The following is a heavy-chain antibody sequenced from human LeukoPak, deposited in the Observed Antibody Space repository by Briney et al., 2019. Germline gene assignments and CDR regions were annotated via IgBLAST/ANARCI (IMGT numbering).Heavy chain of an antibody. CDR1: AGSLSSGGYY. CDR2: IDDSART. Sequence: RPQTLSLTCTLSAGSLSSGGYYCGWIRQHPGKGLEWNGYIDDSARTYYDPSLKSRVTISVDTSKNQFSLKLSSVTAADTAVYYCARAANTGRTVWGQGTLVTVSS. D-gene: IGHD1-14*01. V-gene: IGHV4-31*03. J-gene: IGHJ4*02. CDR3: ARAANTGRTV.